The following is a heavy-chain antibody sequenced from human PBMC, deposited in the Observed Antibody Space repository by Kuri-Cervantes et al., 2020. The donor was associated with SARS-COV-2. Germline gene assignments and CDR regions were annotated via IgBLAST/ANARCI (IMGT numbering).Heavy chain of an antibody. Sequence: GSLRLSCAVYGWSFSGYYWSWIRQPAGKGLEWIGRIYTSGSTNYNPSLKSRVTMSVDTSKNQFSLKQSSVTAADTAVYYCARESAQGTFGGFIVIIDYWGQGTLVTVSS. CDR2: IYTSGST. V-gene: IGHV4-4*07. CDR1: GWSFSGYY. CDR3: ARESAQGTFGGFIVIIDY. J-gene: IGHJ4*02. D-gene: IGHD3-16*02.